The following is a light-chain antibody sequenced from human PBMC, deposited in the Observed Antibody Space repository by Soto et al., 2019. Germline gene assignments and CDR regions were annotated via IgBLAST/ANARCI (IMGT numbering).Light chain of an antibody. CDR1: QAISNY. V-gene: IGKV1-33*01. Sequence: DIQMTQSPSSLSASVGDRVTITCQASQAISNYLNWYQQKPGKAPKLLIYDASNLEVGVPIRFSGSGSGTDFTFTITSLQPEDIATYYCQQYDNLPFTFGPGTKVDIK. CDR3: QQYDNLPFT. CDR2: DAS. J-gene: IGKJ3*01.